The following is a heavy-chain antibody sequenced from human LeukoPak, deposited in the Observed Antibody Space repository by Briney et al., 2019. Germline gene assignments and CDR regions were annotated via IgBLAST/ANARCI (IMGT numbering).Heavy chain of an antibody. CDR3: ARGGYSSSRSALENWFDP. D-gene: IGHD6-13*01. CDR2: ISYDGSNK. V-gene: IGHV3-30*14. CDR1: GFTFSTYT. Sequence: GGSLRLSCAASGFTFSTYTIHWVRQAPGKGLEWVAVISYDGSNKYYADSVKGRFTISRDNSKNTLYLQMNSLRAEDTAVYYCARGGYSSSRSALENWFDPWGQGTLVTVSS. J-gene: IGHJ5*02.